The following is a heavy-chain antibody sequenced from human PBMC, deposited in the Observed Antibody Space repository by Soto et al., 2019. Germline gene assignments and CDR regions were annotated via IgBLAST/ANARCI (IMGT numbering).Heavy chain of an antibody. D-gene: IGHD3-22*01. Sequence: ASVKVSCKASGYTFTSYAMHWVRQAPGQRLEWMGWINAGNGNTKYSQKFQGRVTITRDTSASTAYMELSSLRSEDTAVYYCARHGMDYYDSSGYYYSPYYFDYRGQGTLVTVSS. CDR2: INAGNGNT. CDR3: ARHGMDYYDSSGYYYSPYYFDY. V-gene: IGHV1-3*01. J-gene: IGHJ4*02. CDR1: GYTFTSYA.